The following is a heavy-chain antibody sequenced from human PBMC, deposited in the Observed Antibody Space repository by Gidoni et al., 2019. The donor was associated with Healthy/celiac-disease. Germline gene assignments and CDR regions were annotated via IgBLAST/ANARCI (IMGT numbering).Heavy chain of an antibody. CDR1: GFTFSSYG. Sequence: QVQLVESGGGVVQPGRSLRLSCAASGFTFSSYGMHWVRQAPGKGLEWVAVIWYDGSNKYYADSVKGRFTISRDNSKNTLYLQMNSLRAEDTAVYYCARHYYDILTGYGHWYFDLWGRGTLVTVSS. V-gene: IGHV3-33*01. D-gene: IGHD3-9*01. J-gene: IGHJ2*01. CDR2: IWYDGSNK. CDR3: ARHYYDILTGYGHWYFDL.